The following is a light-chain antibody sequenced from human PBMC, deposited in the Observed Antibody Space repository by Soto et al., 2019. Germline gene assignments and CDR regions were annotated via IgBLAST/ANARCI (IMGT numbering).Light chain of an antibody. J-gene: IGLJ3*02. V-gene: IGLV2-14*01. CDR1: SRDVGVYNY. CDR3: QSYDSSLNAWL. Sequence: QSALSQPASVSGSPGQSITISCTGSSRDVGVYNYVSWYQHHPGKAPKLLIYEVSNRPSGVSDRFSGSKSGNTASLTISGLQPEDEADYYCQSYDSSLNAWLFGGGTKLT. CDR2: EVS.